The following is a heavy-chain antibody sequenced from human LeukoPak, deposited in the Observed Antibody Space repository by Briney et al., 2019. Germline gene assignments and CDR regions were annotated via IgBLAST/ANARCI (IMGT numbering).Heavy chain of an antibody. CDR1: RFTFSSYA. CDR2: ISGSGGTT. D-gene: IGHD2-21*02. Sequence: GGSLRLSCAASRFTFSSYAMTWVRQPPGKGLEWVAAISGSGGTTYYADFAKGRFSIYRDNSENTLYLQMYSLRAEDTAVYYCAKDGTPYCSGDCYLDHWGQGTLATVSS. J-gene: IGHJ4*02. V-gene: IGHV3-23*01. CDR3: AKDGTPYCSGDCYLDH.